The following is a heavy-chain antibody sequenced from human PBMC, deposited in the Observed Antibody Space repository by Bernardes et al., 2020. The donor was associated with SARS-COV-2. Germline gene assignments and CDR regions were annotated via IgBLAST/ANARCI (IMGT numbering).Heavy chain of an antibody. D-gene: IGHD1-1*01. Sequence: GSLRLSCAASGFTFSSYGMHWVRQAPGKGLEWVAVISYDGSNKYYADSVKGRFTISRDNSKNTLYLQMNSLRAEDTAVYYCAKGLDIDYWGQGTLVTVSS. CDR1: GFTFSSYG. CDR3: AKGLDIDY. V-gene: IGHV3-30*18. J-gene: IGHJ4*02. CDR2: ISYDGSNK.